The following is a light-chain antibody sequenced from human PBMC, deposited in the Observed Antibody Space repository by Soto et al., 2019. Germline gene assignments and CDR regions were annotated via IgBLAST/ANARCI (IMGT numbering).Light chain of an antibody. V-gene: IGLV2-23*01. J-gene: IGLJ1*01. CDR2: EGS. CDR1: SSDVGSYNL. Sequence: QSVLSQPGTVCRSQGQSITISCTGTSSDVGSYNLVSWYQQHPGKAPKLMIYEGSKRPSGVSNRFSGSKSGNTASLTISGLQAEDEADYYCCSYAGSSTYVFGTGTKVTV. CDR3: CSYAGSSTYV.